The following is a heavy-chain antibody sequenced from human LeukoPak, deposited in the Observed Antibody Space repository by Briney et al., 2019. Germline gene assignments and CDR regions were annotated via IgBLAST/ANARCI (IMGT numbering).Heavy chain of an antibody. Sequence: HSGGSLRLSCEASGFTFSTNDMSWVRQAPGKGLEWASVFSVRGGRPYYADSVKGRFTISRDNSKNTLYLQMNSLRAEDTAVYHCAKSLGGWQTTPYEYGMDVWGQGTTVTVSS. CDR3: AKSLGGWQTTPYEYGMDV. V-gene: IGHV3-23*01. CDR1: GFTFSTND. CDR2: FSVRGGRP. D-gene: IGHD3-16*01. J-gene: IGHJ6*02.